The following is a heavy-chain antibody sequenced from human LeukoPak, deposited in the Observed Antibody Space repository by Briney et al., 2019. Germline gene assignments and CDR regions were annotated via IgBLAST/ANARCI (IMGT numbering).Heavy chain of an antibody. CDR2: INHSGST. CDR3: ARGSLLRLGELPFDY. CDR1: GGSFRGFY. D-gene: IGHD3-16*01. V-gene: IGHV4-34*01. Sequence: SETLSLPCAVFGGSFRGFYWSWIRQPPGKGLEWIGEINHSGSTNYNPSLKSRVTISVDTSKNQFSLKLSSVTAADTAVYYCARGSLLRLGELPFDYWGQGTLVTVSS. J-gene: IGHJ4*02.